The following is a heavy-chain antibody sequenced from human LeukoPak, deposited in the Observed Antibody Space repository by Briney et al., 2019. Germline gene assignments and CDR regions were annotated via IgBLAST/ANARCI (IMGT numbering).Heavy chain of an antibody. Sequence: ASVTVSCTASGYTFTSYYMHWVRQAPGQGLEWMGIINPSGGSTSYAQKFQGRVTMTRDTSTSTVYMELSSLRSEDTAVYYCARVGGSYGDGRVVWAQGPTLPVSS. J-gene: IGHJ4*02. V-gene: IGHV1-46*01. CDR2: INPSGGST. D-gene: IGHD4-17*01. CDR1: GYTFTSYY. CDR3: ARVGGSYGDGRVV.